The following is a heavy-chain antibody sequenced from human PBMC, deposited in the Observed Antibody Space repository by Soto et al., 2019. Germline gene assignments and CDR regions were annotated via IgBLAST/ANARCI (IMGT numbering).Heavy chain of an antibody. CDR1: GFTVSNNY. J-gene: IGHJ4*02. CDR3: ATERGGGGY. CDR2: IYSGGYT. V-gene: IGHV3-53*01. D-gene: IGHD3-10*01. Sequence: EVQLVESGGGLIQPGGSLRLSCAVSGFTVSNNYMSWVRQAPGKGLEGVSVIYSGGYTAYGDSVKGRFTIPRDNSKNTLNLKVNGGGAAAWAVFSCATERGGGGYWGQGTLVTVSS.